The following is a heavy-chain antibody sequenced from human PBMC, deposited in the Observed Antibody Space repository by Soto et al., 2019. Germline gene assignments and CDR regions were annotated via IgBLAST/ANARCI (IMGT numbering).Heavy chain of an antibody. Sequence: QVQLVQSGAEVKKPGSSVTVSCKASGGTFSSYTISWVRQAPGQGLEWMGGIIPIFGTANYAQKFQGRVTIPVDYAMSGAYWELNSLRSEDTVVYYCAGGNHRWLDFWCCALGCRGNLGTVSS. J-gene: IGHJ2*01. V-gene: IGHV1-69*12. CDR1: GGTFSSYT. D-gene: IGHD5-12*01. CDR2: IIPIFGTA. CDR3: AGGNHRWLDFWCCAL.